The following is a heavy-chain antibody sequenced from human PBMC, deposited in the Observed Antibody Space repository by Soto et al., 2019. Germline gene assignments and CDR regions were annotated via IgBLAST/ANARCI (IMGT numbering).Heavy chain of an antibody. CDR1: GFTFSSYA. Sequence: GGSLRLSCAASGFTFSSYAMSWVRQAPGKGLEWVSAISGSGGSTYYADSVKGRFTISRDNSKNTLYLQMNSLRAEDTAVYYGAKDWTYYYGSGSYYNYWGQGTLVTVSS. CDR2: ISGSGGST. CDR3: AKDWTYYYGSGSYYNY. J-gene: IGHJ4*02. D-gene: IGHD3-10*01. V-gene: IGHV3-23*01.